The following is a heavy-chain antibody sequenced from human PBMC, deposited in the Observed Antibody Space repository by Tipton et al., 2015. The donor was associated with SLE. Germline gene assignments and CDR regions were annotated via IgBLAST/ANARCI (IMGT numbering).Heavy chain of an antibody. D-gene: IGHD5-12*01. Sequence: RSLRLSCAASGFTFEEHAMHWVRHAPGKGLEWVAGISWNSGTIVYEDSVKGRFTISRDNAKSSLYLQMNSLRVEDTALYYCAKDIGYGGYSSWHERGALDTWGQGTMVTVSS. CDR2: ISWNSGTI. V-gene: IGHV3-9*01. J-gene: IGHJ3*02. CDR1: GFTFEEHA. CDR3: AKDIGYGGYSSWHERGALDT.